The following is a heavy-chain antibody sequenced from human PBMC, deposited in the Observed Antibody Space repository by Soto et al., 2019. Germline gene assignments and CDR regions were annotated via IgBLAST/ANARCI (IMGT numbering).Heavy chain of an antibody. CDR1: GASINNYF. J-gene: IGHJ5*02. CDR2: IYYTGMT. V-gene: IGHV4-59*01. CDR3: TRVGSSTREFDP. D-gene: IGHD2-2*01. Sequence: ETLSLTCTVSGASINNYFWNWIRQPPGKGLEWIGDIYYTGMTNYNPSLKSRLTLSVDTSKNQFSLNLYSVTAADTAVYYCTRVGSSTREFDPWGQGTLVTVSS.